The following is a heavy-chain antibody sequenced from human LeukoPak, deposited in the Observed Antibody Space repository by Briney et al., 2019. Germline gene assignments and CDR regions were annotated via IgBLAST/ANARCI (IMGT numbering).Heavy chain of an antibody. J-gene: IGHJ4*02. Sequence: PSETLSLTCTVSGGSISSYYWSWIRQPPREGLEWIGYIYYTGSTNYNPSLKSRVTISLDTSKNQFSLKLSSVTAADTAVYYCARDSFGVVRDFWGRGILVTVSS. D-gene: IGHD3-3*01. V-gene: IGHV4-59*12. CDR2: IYYTGST. CDR1: GGSISSYY. CDR3: ARDSFGVVRDF.